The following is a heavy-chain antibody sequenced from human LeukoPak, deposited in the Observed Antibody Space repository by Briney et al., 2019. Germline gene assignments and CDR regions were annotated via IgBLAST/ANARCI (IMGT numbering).Heavy chain of an antibody. CDR2: VYSGST. CDR1: GGSISSYY. J-gene: IGHJ5*02. D-gene: IGHD5-18*01. CDR3: ARTNTAMVTRWFDP. V-gene: IGHV4-59*01. Sequence: SETLSLTCTVSGGSISSYYWSWIRQPPGKGLEWIGYVYSGSTNYNPSLKSRVIISVDTSKNQFSLRLSSVTAADTAVYYCARTNTAMVTRWFDPWGQGTLVTVSS.